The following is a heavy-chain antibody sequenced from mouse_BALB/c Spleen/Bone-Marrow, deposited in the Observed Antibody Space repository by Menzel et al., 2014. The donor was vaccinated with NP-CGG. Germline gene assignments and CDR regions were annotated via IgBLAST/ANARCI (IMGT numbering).Heavy chain of an antibody. D-gene: IGHD2-3*01. CDR3: ARHDGYFGAVDY. CDR1: GFSLISYG. V-gene: IGHV2-6-1*01. J-gene: IGHJ4*01. Sequence: VQLQQSGPGLVAPSQSLSITCTISGFSLISYGVHWVRQPPGKGLEWLVVIWSDGSTTYNSALKSRLSISKDNSKSQVFLKMNSLLTDDTAIYYCARHDGYFGAVDYWDQGTPVTVSS. CDR2: IWSDGST.